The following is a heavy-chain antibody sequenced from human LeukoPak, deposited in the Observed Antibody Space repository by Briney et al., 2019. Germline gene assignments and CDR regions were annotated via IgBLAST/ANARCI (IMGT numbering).Heavy chain of an antibody. CDR3: ARQHWNPASIDY. V-gene: IGHV3-30-3*01. D-gene: IGHD1-1*01. CDR1: GFTFSSYA. J-gene: IGHJ4*02. CDR2: ISYDGSNK. Sequence: GGSLRLSCAASGFTFSSYAMHWVRQAPGKGLEWVAVISYDGSNKYYAASVKGRFTISRDNAKNSLYLQMNSLRAEDTAVYYCARQHWNPASIDYWGQRTLVTVSS.